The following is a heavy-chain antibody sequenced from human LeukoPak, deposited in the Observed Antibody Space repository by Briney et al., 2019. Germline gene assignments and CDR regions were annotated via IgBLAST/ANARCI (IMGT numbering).Heavy chain of an antibody. Sequence: GGSLRLSCAASGFTFSSYSMNWVRQAPGKGLEWVSSISSSSSYIYYADSVKGRFTISRDNAKNSLYLQMNSLRAEDTAVYYCARDFGTVYGIKGDHFDYWGQGTLVTVSS. D-gene: IGHD2-8*01. CDR2: ISSSSSYI. J-gene: IGHJ4*02. CDR1: GFTFSSYS. CDR3: ARDFGTVYGIKGDHFDY. V-gene: IGHV3-21*01.